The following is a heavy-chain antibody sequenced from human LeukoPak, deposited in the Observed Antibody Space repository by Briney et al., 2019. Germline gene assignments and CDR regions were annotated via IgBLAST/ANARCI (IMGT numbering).Heavy chain of an antibody. CDR1: GGSISSYY. CDR3: ARGDILTGYYTAFDY. CDR2: IYYSGST. D-gene: IGHD3-9*01. J-gene: IGHJ4*02. Sequence: SETLSLTCTVSGGSISSYYWSWIRQPPGKGLEWIGYIYYSGSTNYNPSLKSRVTISVDTSKNQFSLKLSSVTAADTAVYYCARGDILTGYYTAFDYWGQGTLVTVSP. V-gene: IGHV4-59*01.